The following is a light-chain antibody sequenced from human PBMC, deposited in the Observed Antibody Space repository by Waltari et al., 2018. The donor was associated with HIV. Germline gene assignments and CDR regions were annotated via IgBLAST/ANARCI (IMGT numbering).Light chain of an antibody. CDR1: NVGSKR. J-gene: IGLJ3*02. Sequence: GKTAKISCGGDNVGSKRVHWYQQKPGQAPLLVIYDDAARPSGIPARFSGSNSGNTATLTITRVEVGDEADYYCQVWDFTTDHVVFGGGTKLTVL. CDR2: DDA. V-gene: IGLV3-21*03. CDR3: QVWDFTTDHVV.